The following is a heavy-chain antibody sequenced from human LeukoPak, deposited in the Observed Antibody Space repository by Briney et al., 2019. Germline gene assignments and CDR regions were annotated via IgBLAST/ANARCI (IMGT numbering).Heavy chain of an antibody. CDR1: GFTFSSYA. CDR2: ISGSGGST. Sequence: GGSLRLSCAASGFTFSSYAISWVRQAPGNGLEWVSAISGSGGSTYYADSVKGRFTISRDNSKNTLYLQMNSLRADDTAVYYCAKKSGIVGGYHDYWGQGTLVTVSS. V-gene: IGHV3-23*01. J-gene: IGHJ4*02. CDR3: AKKSGIVGGYHDY. D-gene: IGHD1-26*01.